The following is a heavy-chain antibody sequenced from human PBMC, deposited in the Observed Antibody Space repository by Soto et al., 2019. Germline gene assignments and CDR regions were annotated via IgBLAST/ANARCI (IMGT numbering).Heavy chain of an antibody. Sequence: ASVKVSCKASGYTFTSYGISWVRQAPGQGLEWMGWISAYNGNTNYAQKLQGRVTMTTDTSTSTAYMELRSLRSDDTAVYYCARGLSDKQPQYDFDYWGQGTLVTVSS. D-gene: IGHD6-13*01. V-gene: IGHV1-18*04. CDR3: ARGLSDKQPQYDFDY. CDR2: ISAYNGNT. J-gene: IGHJ4*02. CDR1: GYTFTSYG.